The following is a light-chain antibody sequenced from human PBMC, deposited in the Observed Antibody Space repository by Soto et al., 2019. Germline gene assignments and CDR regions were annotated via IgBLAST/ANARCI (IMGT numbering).Light chain of an antibody. CDR2: EVS. J-gene: IGLJ1*01. Sequence: QSVLTQPPSASGSPGEPVTISCTGTSSDIGAYNSVSWYQQHPGKAHKLMIYEVSKRPSGVPDRFSGSKSGNTASLTVSGLQAEDEADYYCSSYAGSKYVFGTGTKVTVL. CDR3: SSYAGSKYV. V-gene: IGLV2-8*01. CDR1: SSDIGAYNS.